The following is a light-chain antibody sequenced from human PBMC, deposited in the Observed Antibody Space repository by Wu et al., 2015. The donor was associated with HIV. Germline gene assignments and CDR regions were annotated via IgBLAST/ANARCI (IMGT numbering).Light chain of an antibody. Sequence: EIVMTQSPATLSLSPGERATLSCRASQSVRSNLAWYQQKPGQAPRLLIHGASTRATGIPVRFSGSGSGTDFTLIISTIQSEDSAIYYCQQYNNWPPLFTFGPGTKVDIK. CDR3: QQYNNWPPLFT. CDR2: GAS. V-gene: IGKV3-15*01. CDR1: QSVRSN. J-gene: IGKJ3*01.